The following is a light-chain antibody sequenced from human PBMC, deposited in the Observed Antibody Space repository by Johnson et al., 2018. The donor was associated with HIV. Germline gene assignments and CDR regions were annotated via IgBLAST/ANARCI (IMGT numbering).Light chain of an antibody. CDR1: SSNIGNNY. V-gene: IGLV1-51*01. CDR2: DNN. J-gene: IGLJ1*01. CDR3: GTWDSSLSAYV. Sequence: QSVLTQPPSVSAAPGQKVTISCSGSSSNIGNNYVSWYQQLPGTAPKLLIYDNNKRPSGLPDRFYGSKSGTSATLGITGLQTGDEADDYCGTWDSSLSAYVFGTGTKVTVL.